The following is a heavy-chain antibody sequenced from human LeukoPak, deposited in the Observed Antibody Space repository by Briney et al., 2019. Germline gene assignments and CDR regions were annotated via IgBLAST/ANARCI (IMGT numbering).Heavy chain of an antibody. CDR2: IYHSGST. V-gene: IGHV4-4*02. CDR1: GGSISSSNW. Sequence: SETLSLTCAVSGGSISSSNWWSWVRQPPGKGLEWIGEIYHSGSTNYNPSLKSRFTISVGKSKNQFSLKLSSVTAADTAVYYCADTIGGIAAAWGQGTLVTVSS. CDR3: ADTIGGIAAA. J-gene: IGHJ5*02. D-gene: IGHD6-13*01.